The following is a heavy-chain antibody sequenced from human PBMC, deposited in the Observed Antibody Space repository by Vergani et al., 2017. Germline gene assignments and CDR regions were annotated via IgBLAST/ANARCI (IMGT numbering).Heavy chain of an antibody. CDR1: GFTFSSYG. V-gene: IGHV3-30*03. CDR2: ISYDGSNK. CDR3: ARDPAGAAAGHFDY. Sequence: QVQLVESGGGVVQPGRSLRLSCAASGFTFSSYGMHWVRQAPGKGLEWVAVISYDGSNKYYADSVKGRFTISRDNSKNTLYLQMNSLRAEDTAVYYCARDPAGAAAGHFDYWGQGTLVTVSS. D-gene: IGHD6-13*01. J-gene: IGHJ4*02.